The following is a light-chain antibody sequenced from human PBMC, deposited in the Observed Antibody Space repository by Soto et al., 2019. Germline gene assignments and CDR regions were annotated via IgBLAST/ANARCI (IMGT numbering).Light chain of an antibody. CDR3: CSYVGSSTYV. CDR1: TSDVENYVL. J-gene: IGLJ1*01. V-gene: IGLV2-23*01. CDR2: EGS. Sequence: QSALTQPASVSASPGQSIIISCTEATSDVENYVLVSWFQQHPGKAPRLIIYEGSRRPSGVSNRFSGSKSGKTASLTISGLQTEDEADYYCCSYVGSSTYVFGTGTKLTVL.